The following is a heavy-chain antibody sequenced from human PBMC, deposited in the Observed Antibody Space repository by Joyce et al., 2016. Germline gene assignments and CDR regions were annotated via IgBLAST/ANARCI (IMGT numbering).Heavy chain of an antibody. Sequence: QVQLVQSGPEVKKPGDSVKVSCKSSGFTFTGYYMHWVRQAPGQGLERMGWIKIENGDTHNTKNFQGRVTMTRDTSINTAYMEVTRLRSDDTAFYYCAREGLPHGGFDYWGLGTLVTVSS. CDR2: IKIENGDT. J-gene: IGHJ4*02. CDR3: AREGLPHGGFDY. V-gene: IGHV1-2*02. CDR1: GFTFTGYY.